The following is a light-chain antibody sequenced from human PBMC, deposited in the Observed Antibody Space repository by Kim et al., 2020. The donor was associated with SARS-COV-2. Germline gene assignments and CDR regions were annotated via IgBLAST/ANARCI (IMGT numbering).Light chain of an antibody. CDR2: EVS. Sequence: QSHTISCTGTSRDVGSYNLVTWYQQHPGKAPKLMIYEVSKRPSGVSNRFSGSKSGNTASLTISGLQAEDEADYYCCSYAGSSTSVVFGGGTQLTVL. J-gene: IGLJ2*01. CDR1: SRDVGSYNL. V-gene: IGLV2-23*02. CDR3: CSYAGSSTSVV.